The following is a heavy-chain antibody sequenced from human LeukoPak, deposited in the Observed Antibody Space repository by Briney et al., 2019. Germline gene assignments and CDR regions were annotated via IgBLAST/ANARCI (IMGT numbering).Heavy chain of an antibody. D-gene: IGHD3-22*01. J-gene: IGHJ1*01. CDR3: TRSELYDSSGYFSAEYFQH. CDR2: IYYSGST. Sequence: SETLSLTCTVSGGSISSSSYYWGWIRQPPGKGLEWIGSIYYSGSTNYNPSLKSRVTISVDTSKNQFSLKLSSVTAADTAVYYCTRSELYDSSGYFSAEYFQHWGQGTLVTVSS. V-gene: IGHV4-39*07. CDR1: GGSISSSSYY.